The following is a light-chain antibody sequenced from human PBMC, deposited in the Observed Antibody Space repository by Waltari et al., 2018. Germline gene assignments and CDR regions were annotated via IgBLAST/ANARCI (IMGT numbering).Light chain of an antibody. J-gene: IGKJ3*01. CDR3: QQTYSSPLT. V-gene: IGKV1-39*01. CDR2: GAS. CDR1: QSISSY. Sequence: DIQMTQSPSSLSASVGDRVTITCRASQSISSYLNWYRQKPGKAPTLLIYGASSLRGGAPSRFRGSSSGTDFTLTISSLQPEDFASYYCQQTYSSPLTFGPGTKLDIK.